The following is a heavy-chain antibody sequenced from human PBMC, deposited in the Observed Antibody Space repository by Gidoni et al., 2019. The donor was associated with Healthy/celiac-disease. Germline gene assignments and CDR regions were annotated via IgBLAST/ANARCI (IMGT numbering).Heavy chain of an antibody. CDR2: INHRGSN. V-gene: IGHV4-34*01. J-gene: IGHJ4*02. D-gene: IGHD1-26*01. CDR3: ARGPSGDY. CDR1: GGSFSGSY. Sequence: QVQLQQWGARLLKPSEPLSLTSAVYGGSFSGSYWSWIRQPPGKGLEWIGEINHRGSNNYNPSRKSRVTISVDTSKNQCSLKLSSVTGEDTAVYYGARGPSGDYWGQGTLVTVSS.